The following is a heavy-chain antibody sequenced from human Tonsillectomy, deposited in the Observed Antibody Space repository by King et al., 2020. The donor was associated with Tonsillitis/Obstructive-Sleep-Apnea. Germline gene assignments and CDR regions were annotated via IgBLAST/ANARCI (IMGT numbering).Heavy chain of an antibody. CDR1: GGSISSYY. D-gene: IGHD4-17*01. J-gene: IGHJ6*03. Sequence: VQLQESGPGLVKPSETLSLTCTVSGGSISSYYWSWIRQPPGRGLECIGYIYYSGNTNYNPSLKSRVSISVDTSKNQFSLKLSSVTAADTAVYYCARGIVSDYLDLVDYYCMDVWGKGTTVTVSS. CDR3: ARGIVSDYLDLVDYYCMDV. CDR2: IYYSGNT. V-gene: IGHV4-59*01.